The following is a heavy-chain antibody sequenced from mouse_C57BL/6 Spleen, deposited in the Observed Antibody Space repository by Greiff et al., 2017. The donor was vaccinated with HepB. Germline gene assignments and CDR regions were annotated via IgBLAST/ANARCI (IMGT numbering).Heavy chain of an antibody. V-gene: IGHV1-69*01. CDR1: GYTFTSYW. D-gene: IGHD1-1*01. Sequence: VQLQQPGAELVMPGASVKLSCKASGYTFTSYWMHWVKQRPGQGLEWIGEIDPSDSYTNYNQKCKGKSTLTVDKSSSTAYMQLSSLTSEDSAVYYCARLGLRVGAIDGWGQGTSVTVSS. CDR3: ARLGLRVGAIDG. CDR2: IDPSDSYT. J-gene: IGHJ4*01.